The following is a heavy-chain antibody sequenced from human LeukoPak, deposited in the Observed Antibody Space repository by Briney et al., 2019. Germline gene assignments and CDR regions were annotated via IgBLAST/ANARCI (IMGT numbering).Heavy chain of an antibody. J-gene: IGHJ4*02. CDR3: ATGSRLDY. CDR1: GYTFTSYA. CDR2: INAGSGNT. V-gene: IGHV1-3*01. D-gene: IGHD2-15*01. Sequence: ASVKVSCKASGYTFTSYAVHWVRQAPGQRLEWMGWINAGSGNTKYSQNFQGRVTITRDTSASTAYMELSSLRSEDTAVYYRATGSRLDYWGQGTLVTVSS.